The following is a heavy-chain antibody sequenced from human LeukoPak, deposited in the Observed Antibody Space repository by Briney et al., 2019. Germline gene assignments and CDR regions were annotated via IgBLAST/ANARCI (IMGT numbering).Heavy chain of an antibody. D-gene: IGHD4-11*01. Sequence: GGSLRLSCAASGFTVSSNYMSWVRQAPGKGLEWDSVIYGGGSTYYADSVKGRFTISRGNSKNTLYLQMNSLRAEDTAVYYCARETVTTIDYWGQGTLVTVSS. V-gene: IGHV3-53*01. CDR1: GFTVSSNY. J-gene: IGHJ4*02. CDR2: IYGGGST. CDR3: ARETVTTIDY.